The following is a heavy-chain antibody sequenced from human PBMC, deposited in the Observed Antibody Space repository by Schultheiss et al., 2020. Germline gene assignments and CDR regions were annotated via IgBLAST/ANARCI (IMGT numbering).Heavy chain of an antibody. D-gene: IGHD3-10*01. Sequence: SETLSLTCAVSGGSISSGGYSWSWIRQHPGKGLEWIGYIYYSGSTYYNPSLKSRVTISVDTSKNQFSLKLSSVTAADTAVYYCANLHLYYYGSGSYTNWFDPWGQGTLVTVSS. CDR3: ANLHLYYYGSGSYTNWFDP. V-gene: IGHV4-31*11. J-gene: IGHJ5*02. CDR2: IYYSGST. CDR1: GGSISSGGYS.